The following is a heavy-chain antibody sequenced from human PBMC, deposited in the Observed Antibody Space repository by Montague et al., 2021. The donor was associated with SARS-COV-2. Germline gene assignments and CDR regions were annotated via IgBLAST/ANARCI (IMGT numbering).Heavy chain of an antibody. Sequence: TLSLTCSVSGASISSGAYYWSWIRQPAGKGLEWIGRLFVSGRTSYNPSLKSRVTMSVDASENHFSLKLTSVTVADTAVYYCARLAGFHTYFAFDVWGQGTTVAVS. V-gene: IGHV4-61*02. J-gene: IGHJ6*02. CDR3: ARLAGFHTYFAFDV. CDR1: GASISSGAYY. CDR2: LFVSGRT. D-gene: IGHD6-19*01.